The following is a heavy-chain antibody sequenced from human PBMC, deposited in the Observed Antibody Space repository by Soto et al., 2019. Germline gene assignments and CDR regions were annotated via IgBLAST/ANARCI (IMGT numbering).Heavy chain of an antibody. CDR2: IIPIFGTA. Sequence: SVKVSCKASGGTFSSYAISWVRQAPGQGLEWMGGIIPIFGTANYAQKFQGRVTITADESTSTAYMELSSLRSEDTAVYYCARDGGRIQLWPRYENWFDPWGQGTLVTVSS. V-gene: IGHV1-69*13. D-gene: IGHD5-18*01. CDR1: GGTFSSYA. CDR3: ARDGGRIQLWPRYENWFDP. J-gene: IGHJ5*02.